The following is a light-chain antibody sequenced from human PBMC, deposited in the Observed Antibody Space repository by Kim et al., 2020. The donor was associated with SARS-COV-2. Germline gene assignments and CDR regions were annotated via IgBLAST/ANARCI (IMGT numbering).Light chain of an antibody. CDR1: SSDVGAYNY. CDR3: SSYTSNSNLV. J-gene: IGLJ3*02. V-gene: IGLV2-8*01. CDR2: EVT. Sequence: QSALTQPPSASGSPGQSVTISCTGTSSDVGAYNYVSWYQQHPGEAPKLMIYEVTKRPSGVPDRFSGSKSGNTASLTVSGLQAEDEADYYCSSYTSNSNLVFGGGTKLTVL.